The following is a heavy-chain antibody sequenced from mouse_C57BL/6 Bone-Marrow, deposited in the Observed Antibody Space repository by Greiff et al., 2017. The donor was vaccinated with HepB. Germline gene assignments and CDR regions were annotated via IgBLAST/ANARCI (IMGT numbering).Heavy chain of an antibody. CDR2: IRSKSNNYAT. CDR3: VRQGPYYFDY. V-gene: IGHV10-1*01. CDR1: GFSFNTYA. Sequence: EVQLVESGGGLVQPKGSLKLSCAASGFSFNTYAMNWVRQAPGKGLEWVARIRSKSNNYATYYADSVKDRFTISRDDSESMLYLQMNNLKTEDTAMYYCVRQGPYYFDYWGQGTTLTVSS. J-gene: IGHJ2*01.